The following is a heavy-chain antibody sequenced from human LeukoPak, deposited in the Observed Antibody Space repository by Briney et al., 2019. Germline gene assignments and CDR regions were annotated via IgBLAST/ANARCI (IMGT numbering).Heavy chain of an antibody. CDR3: AGLGVTALHY. CDR2: IYYSGST. J-gene: IGHJ4*02. D-gene: IGHD2-21*02. V-gene: IGHV4-39*01. CDR1: GGSISSSSYY. Sequence: SETLSLTCTVSGGSISSSSYYWGWIRQPPGKGLEWIGSIYYSGSTYYNPSLKSRVTISVDTSKHQFSLKLSYVPAADTAVYYCAGLGVTALHYWGQGTLVTVSS.